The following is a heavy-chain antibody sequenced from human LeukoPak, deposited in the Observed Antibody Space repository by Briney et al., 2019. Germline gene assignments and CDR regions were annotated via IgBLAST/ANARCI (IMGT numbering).Heavy chain of an antibody. D-gene: IGHD6-13*01. Sequence: GASVKVSFKASGYTFISYGISWVRQAPGQGLEWMGWISAYNGNTNYAQKLQGRVTMTTDTSTSTAYMELRSLRSDDTAVYYCARDLPGGEQQYLYYYYGMDVWGQGTTVTVSS. CDR2: ISAYNGNT. CDR1: GYTFISYG. V-gene: IGHV1-18*01. J-gene: IGHJ6*02. CDR3: ARDLPGGEQQYLYYYYGMDV.